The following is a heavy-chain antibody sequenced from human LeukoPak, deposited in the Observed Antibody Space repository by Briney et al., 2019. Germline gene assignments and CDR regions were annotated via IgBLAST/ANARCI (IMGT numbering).Heavy chain of an antibody. V-gene: IGHV5-51*01. Sequence: GESLKISCQGSGYSFTNYWIDWARQMPGKGLEWMGIIYPGDSDTTYSPSFQGQVTISADKSISTAYLQWSSLKASDTAMYYCARGGNSVGPFDYWGQGTLVTVSS. CDR1: GYSFTNYW. CDR3: ARGGNSVGPFDY. D-gene: IGHD4-23*01. CDR2: IYPGDSDT. J-gene: IGHJ4*02.